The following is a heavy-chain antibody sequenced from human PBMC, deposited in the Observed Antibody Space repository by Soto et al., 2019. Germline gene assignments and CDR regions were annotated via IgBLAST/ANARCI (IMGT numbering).Heavy chain of an antibody. V-gene: IGHV1-69*13. J-gene: IGHJ6*02. Sequence: SVKVSSKPSSGTYGSAAISWVLQAPWPGLEWMGGIIPIFGTANYAQKFQGRVTITADESTSTAYMELSSLRSEDTAVYYCAGTYSSGWNYYYYGMDGWGQGNTVTVS. CDR2: IIPIFGTA. D-gene: IGHD6-19*01. CDR3: AGTYSSGWNYYYYGMDG. CDR1: SGTYGSAA.